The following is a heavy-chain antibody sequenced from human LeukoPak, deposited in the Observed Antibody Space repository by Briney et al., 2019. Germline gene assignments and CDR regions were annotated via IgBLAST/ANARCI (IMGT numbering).Heavy chain of an antibody. Sequence: GGSLRLSCAASGFTFSSYSMNWVRQAPGKGLGWVSYIGSSSSTIYYADSVKGRFTISRDNAKNSLYLQMNSLRAEDTAVYYCAREDLDYGDPVDWGQGTLVTVSS. CDR3: AREDLDYGDPVD. V-gene: IGHV3-48*04. CDR2: IGSSSSTI. J-gene: IGHJ4*02. D-gene: IGHD4-17*01. CDR1: GFTFSSYS.